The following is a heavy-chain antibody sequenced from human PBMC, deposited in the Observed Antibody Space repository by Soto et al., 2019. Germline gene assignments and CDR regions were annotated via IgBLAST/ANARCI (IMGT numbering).Heavy chain of an antibody. J-gene: IGHJ5*02. CDR2: ISSSSSYI. D-gene: IGHD6-13*01. V-gene: IGHV3-21*01. CDR1: GFTFSSYS. Sequence: EVQLVESGGGLVKPGGSLRLSCAASGFTFSSYSMNWVRQAPGKGLEWVSSISSSSSYIYYADSVKGRFTISRDNAKNSLYLQMNSLRAEDTAVYYCARKGSGSLNWFDPWGQGTLVTVSS. CDR3: ARKGSGSLNWFDP.